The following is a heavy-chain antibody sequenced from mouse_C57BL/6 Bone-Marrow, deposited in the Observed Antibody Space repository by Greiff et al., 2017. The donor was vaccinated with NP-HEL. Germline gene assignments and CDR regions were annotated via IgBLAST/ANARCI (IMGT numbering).Heavy chain of an antibody. D-gene: IGHD1-1*01. CDR2: ILPGSGST. V-gene: IGHV1-9*01. CDR1: GYTFTGYW. Sequence: VQLQQSGAELMKPGASVKLSCKATGYTFTGYWIEWVKQRPGHGLEWIGEILPGSGSTNYNEKFKGKATFTADTSSNTAYMQLSSLTTEDSAIYYCARRTLDYYGSSGGFDYWGQGTTLTVSS. CDR3: ARRTLDYYGSSGGFDY. J-gene: IGHJ2*01.